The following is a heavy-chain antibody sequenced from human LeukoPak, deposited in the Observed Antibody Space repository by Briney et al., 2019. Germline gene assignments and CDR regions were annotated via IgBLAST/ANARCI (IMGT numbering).Heavy chain of an antibody. D-gene: IGHD6-13*01. CDR3: AKDRGSSSWYRRPIDY. Sequence: GGSLRLSCAASGFTFSSYAMSWVRQAPGKGLEWVSAISGSGGSTYYADSVKGRFTISRDNSKNTLYLQVNSLRAEDTAVYYCAKDRGSSSWYRRPIDYWGQGTLVTVSS. CDR2: ISGSGGST. J-gene: IGHJ4*02. CDR1: GFTFSSYA. V-gene: IGHV3-23*01.